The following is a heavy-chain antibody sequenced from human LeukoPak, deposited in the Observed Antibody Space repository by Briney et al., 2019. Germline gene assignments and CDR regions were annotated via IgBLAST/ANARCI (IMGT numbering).Heavy chain of an antibody. CDR1: GGSFSGYY. Sequence: SETLSLTCAVYGGSFSGYYWSWIRQPPGKGLEWIGEMNHSGSTNYNPSLKSRVTISVDTSKNQFSLKLSSVTAADTAVYYCARGNDSSGYYYVDFDYWGQGTLSPSLQ. J-gene: IGHJ4*02. CDR3: ARGNDSSGYYYVDFDY. D-gene: IGHD3-22*01. V-gene: IGHV4-34*01. CDR2: MNHSGST.